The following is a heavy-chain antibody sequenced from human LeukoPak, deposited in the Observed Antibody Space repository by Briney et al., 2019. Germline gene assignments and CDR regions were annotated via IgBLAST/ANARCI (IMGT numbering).Heavy chain of an antibody. V-gene: IGHV1-8*01. CDR3: ARITGPDDAFDI. Sequence: ASVKVSCKASGYTFTSYDINWVRQATGQGLEWMGWMDPNSGNTGYAQKFQGRVTMTRNTSISTAYMELSSLRSEDTAVYYCARITGPDDAFDIWGQGTMVTVSS. CDR1: GYTFTSYD. J-gene: IGHJ3*02. CDR2: MDPNSGNT. D-gene: IGHD1-20*01.